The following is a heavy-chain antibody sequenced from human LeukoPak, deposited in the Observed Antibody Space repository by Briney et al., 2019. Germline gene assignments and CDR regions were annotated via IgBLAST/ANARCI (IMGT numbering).Heavy chain of an antibody. V-gene: IGHV1-24*01. J-gene: IGHJ6*03. Sequence: ASVKVSCKVSGYTLTELSMHWVRQAPGEGLEWMGGFDPEDGETIYAQKFQGRVTMTEDTSTDTAYMELSSLRSEDTAVYYCATPIFGTQLYYMDVWGKGTTVTVSS. CDR3: ATPIFGTQLYYMDV. CDR2: FDPEDGET. CDR1: GYTLTELS. D-gene: IGHD3-3*01.